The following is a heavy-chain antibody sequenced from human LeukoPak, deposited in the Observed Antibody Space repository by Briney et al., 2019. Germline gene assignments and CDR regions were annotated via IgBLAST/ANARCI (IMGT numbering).Heavy chain of an antibody. J-gene: IGHJ4*02. CDR2: THYRGDI. V-gene: IGHV4-59*02. D-gene: IGHD3-10*01. Sequence: PSETLSLTCSVSGASVSSDYWNWVRQSPGRGLEWIGYTHYRGDINYNPSLKRRLTMSVDASSNQVPLKLSSVTAADAAVYYCGRNLGSGSDHWGQGTLVTVSS. CDR3: GRNLGSGSDH. CDR1: GASVSSDY.